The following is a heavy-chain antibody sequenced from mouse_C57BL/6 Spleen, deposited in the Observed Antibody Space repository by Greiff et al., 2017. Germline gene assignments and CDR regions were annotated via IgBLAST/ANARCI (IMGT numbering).Heavy chain of an antibody. CDR1: GYAFSSSW. Sequence: VQLQQSGPELVKPGASVKISCKASGYAFSSSWMNWVKQRPGKGLEWIGRIYPGDGDTNYNGKFKGKATLTADKSSSTAYMQLSSLTSEDSAVYFCARCGSGYLDYWGQGTTLTVSS. J-gene: IGHJ2*01. CDR3: ARCGSGYLDY. D-gene: IGHD3-2*02. V-gene: IGHV1-82*01. CDR2: IYPGDGDT.